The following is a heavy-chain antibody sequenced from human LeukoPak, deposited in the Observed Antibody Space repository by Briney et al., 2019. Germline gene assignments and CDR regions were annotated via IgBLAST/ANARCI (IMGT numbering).Heavy chain of an antibody. D-gene: IGHD2-15*01. CDR2: INHSGST. V-gene: IGHV4-34*01. J-gene: IGHJ3*02. CDR3: ARVGSVDAFDI. CDR1: GGSFSGYY. Sequence: SETLSLTCAVYGGSFSGYYWSWIRQPPGKGLEWIGEINHSGSTNYNPSLKSRVTISVDTSKNQFPLKLSSVTAADTAVYYCARVGSVDAFDIWGQGTMVTVSS.